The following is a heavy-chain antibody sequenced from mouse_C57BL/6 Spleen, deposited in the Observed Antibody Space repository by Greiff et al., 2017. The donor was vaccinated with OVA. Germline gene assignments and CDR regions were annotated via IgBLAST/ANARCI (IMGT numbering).Heavy chain of an antibody. CDR3: ARCGGYDEALFAY. V-gene: IGHV1-64*01. J-gene: IGHJ3*01. Sequence: QVHVKQPGAELVKPGASVKLSCKASGYTFTSYWMHWVKQRPGQGLEWIGMIHPNSGSINYNEKFKSKATLTVDKSSSTAYMQLSSLTSEDSAVYYCARCGGYDEALFAYWGQGTLVTVSA. CDR1: GYTFTSYW. D-gene: IGHD2-2*01. CDR2: IHPNSGSI.